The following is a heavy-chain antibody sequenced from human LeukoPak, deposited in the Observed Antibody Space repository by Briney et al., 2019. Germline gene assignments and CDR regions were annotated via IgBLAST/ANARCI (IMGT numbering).Heavy chain of an antibody. CDR3: ASLSGDIVVVPPDY. J-gene: IGHJ4*02. V-gene: IGHV3-30-3*01. CDR1: GFTFSSYA. CDR2: ISYDGSNK. D-gene: IGHD2-2*01. Sequence: GWSLRLSCAASGFTFSSYAMHWVRQAPGKGLEWVAVISYDGSNKYYADSVKGRFTISRDNSKNTLYLQMNSLRAEDTAVYYCASLSGDIVVVPPDYWGQGTLVTVSS.